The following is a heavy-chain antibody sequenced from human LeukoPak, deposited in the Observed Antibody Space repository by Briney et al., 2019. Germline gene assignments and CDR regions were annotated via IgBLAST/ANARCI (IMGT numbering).Heavy chain of an antibody. CDR3: ARDRGSLYSYGMDV. CDR1: GFTFSGYA. J-gene: IGHJ6*02. D-gene: IGHD3-10*01. CDR2: ISSDGSKI. Sequence: GGSLRLSCAASGFTFSGYAMHWVRQAPGKGLEWVAIISSDGSKIYYADSVKGRFAISRDNSKNTLYLQMNSLRAEDTAAYYCARDRGSLYSYGMDVWGQGTTVTVSS. V-gene: IGHV3-30*09.